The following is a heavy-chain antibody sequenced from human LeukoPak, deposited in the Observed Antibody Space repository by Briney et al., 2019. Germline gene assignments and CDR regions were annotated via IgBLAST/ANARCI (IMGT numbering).Heavy chain of an antibody. CDR2: INPNSGAA. Sequence: ASVKVSCKASGYTFTDYYKYWLRQAPGQGLEWMGWINPNSGAATYAQRFQGRVTMTRDTSISTDYMELSRLRSDDTAVYYCARDGDTVMPDFDYWGQGTLVTVSS. D-gene: IGHD3-16*01. J-gene: IGHJ4*02. V-gene: IGHV1-2*02. CDR3: ARDGDTVMPDFDY. CDR1: GYTFTDYY.